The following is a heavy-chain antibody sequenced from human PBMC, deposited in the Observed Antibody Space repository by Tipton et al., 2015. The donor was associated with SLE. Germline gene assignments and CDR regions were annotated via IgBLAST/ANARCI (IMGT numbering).Heavy chain of an antibody. D-gene: IGHD3-3*01. Sequence: TLSLTCTATGDSVTSSGYCWSWIRQPPGKGLEWIGYIYYSGSTNYNPSLKSRVTISVDTSKNQFSLKLSSVTAADTAAYYCARDFWSGYGSFDSWGQGTLVTVSP. CDR2: IYYSGST. CDR3: ARDFWSGYGSFDS. CDR1: GDSVTSSGYC. V-gene: IGHV4-61*08. J-gene: IGHJ4*02.